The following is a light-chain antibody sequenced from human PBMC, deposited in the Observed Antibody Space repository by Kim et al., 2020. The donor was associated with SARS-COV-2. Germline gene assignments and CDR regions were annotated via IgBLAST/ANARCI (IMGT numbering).Light chain of an antibody. CDR2: DAS. Sequence: DIQMTQSPSSLSASVGDRVTITCQASQDIRTYLHWFQQKPGEAPKLLIYDASNLEVGVPSRFSGSGSGTDFTLTISSLHPEDFATYYCQQYNTVLGSFGPGTKVDIK. J-gene: IGKJ3*01. V-gene: IGKV1-33*01. CDR3: QQYNTVLGS. CDR1: QDIRTY.